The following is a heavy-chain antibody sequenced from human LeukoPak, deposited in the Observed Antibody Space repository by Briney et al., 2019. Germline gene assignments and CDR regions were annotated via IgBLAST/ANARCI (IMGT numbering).Heavy chain of an antibody. V-gene: IGHV3-74*01. CDR3: IVVVEPPDSDGFDV. CDR1: GFTLGNSW. CDR2: MNADVSTT. J-gene: IGHJ3*01. D-gene: IGHD2-2*01. Sequence: GGSLSLSCAASGFTLGNSWVHWVRQAPGKGLVWVSLMNADVSTTIYANSVKGLLTISRDNARNTLSLEMNSLTIEDTAVYYCIVVVEPPDSDGFDVWGQGTMITVSS.